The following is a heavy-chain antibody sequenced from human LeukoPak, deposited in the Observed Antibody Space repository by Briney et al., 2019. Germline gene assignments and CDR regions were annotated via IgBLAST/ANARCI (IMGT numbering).Heavy chain of an antibody. Sequence: SETLSLTCTVSGFSISSGHYWRWVRQPPGAGLVWIGRVYQSGTPYYNPSLKSPVTTSVDMSKNQFSLRLRPVTAADTAVYYCARIFIRNGYSSYFDCWGPGTLVTVSS. J-gene: IGHJ4*02. D-gene: IGHD5-18*01. CDR2: VYQSGTP. CDR3: ARIFIRNGYSSYFDC. CDR1: GFSISSGHY. V-gene: IGHV4-38-2*02.